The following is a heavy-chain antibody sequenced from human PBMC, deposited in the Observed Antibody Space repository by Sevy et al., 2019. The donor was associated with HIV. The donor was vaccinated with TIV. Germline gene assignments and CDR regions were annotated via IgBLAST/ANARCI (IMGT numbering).Heavy chain of an antibody. CDR3: ARHCGSTSCSHAFDI. V-gene: IGHV4-34*01. CDR1: GGSFSGYY. J-gene: IGHJ3*02. Sequence: SETLSLTCAVYGGSFSGYYWSWIRQAPGKGLEWIGEINHSGSTNYNPSLKSRVTISVDTSKNQFSLKLNSVTAADTAVYYCARHCGSTSCSHAFDIWGQGTMVTVSS. D-gene: IGHD2-2*01. CDR2: INHSGST.